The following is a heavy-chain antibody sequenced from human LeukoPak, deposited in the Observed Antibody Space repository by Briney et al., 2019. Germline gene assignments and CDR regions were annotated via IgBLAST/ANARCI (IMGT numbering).Heavy chain of an antibody. CDR1: GYRFTNYW. V-gene: IGHV5-51*01. D-gene: IGHD1-26*01. Sequence: GESLKISCKGSGYRFTNYWIGWVRQMPGKGLEWLGIIYPGDSETRYSPSFQGQVTISADKSITTAYLQWSSLKASDTAMYYCARRRDLYSGSYYPFDYWGQGTLVTVSS. J-gene: IGHJ4*02. CDR3: ARRRDLYSGSYYPFDY. CDR2: IYPGDSET.